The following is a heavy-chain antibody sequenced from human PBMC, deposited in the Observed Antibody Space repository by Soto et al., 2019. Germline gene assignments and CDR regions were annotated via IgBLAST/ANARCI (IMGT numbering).Heavy chain of an antibody. J-gene: IGHJ3*01. CDR3: AKGYQLVLRGDAFDV. CDR2: ISDSASNT. CDR1: GFTFRSHA. V-gene: IGHV3-23*01. Sequence: GGSLRLSCEVSGFTFRSHAMNWVRQAPGKGLEWVAVISDSASNTYYADSVKGRFTISRDNSKNMLFLQMNSLRADDTAIYYCAKGYQLVLRGDAFDVWGQGTMVTVSS. D-gene: IGHD6-6*01.